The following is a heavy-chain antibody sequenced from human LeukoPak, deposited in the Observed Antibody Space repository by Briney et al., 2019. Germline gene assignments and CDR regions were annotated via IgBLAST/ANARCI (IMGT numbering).Heavy chain of an antibody. CDR2: INHSGST. CDR1: GGSFSGYY. D-gene: IGHD5-18*01. J-gene: IGHJ6*02. CDR3: ARGRGYRLYYYYGMDV. Sequence: SETLPLTCAVYGGSFSGYYWSWIRQPPGKGLEWIGEINHSGSTNYNPSLKSRVTISVDTSKNQFSLKLSSVTAADTAVYYCARGRGYRLYYYYGMDVWGQGTTVTVSS. V-gene: IGHV4-34*01.